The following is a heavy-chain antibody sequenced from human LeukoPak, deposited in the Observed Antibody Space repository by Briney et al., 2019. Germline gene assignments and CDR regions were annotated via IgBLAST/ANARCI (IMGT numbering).Heavy chain of an antibody. CDR2: ISGSGDST. CDR1: GFTFSSYS. V-gene: IGHV3-23*01. J-gene: IGHJ4*02. D-gene: IGHD3-3*01. Sequence: YPGGSLRLSCAASGFTFSSYSMSWVRQAPGEGLEWVSAISGSGDSTYYPDSVKGRFTLSRDNSKNTLFLQMNSLRAEDTAVYYCAKLTTTSFFDWGQGTLVTVSS. CDR3: AKLTTTSFFD.